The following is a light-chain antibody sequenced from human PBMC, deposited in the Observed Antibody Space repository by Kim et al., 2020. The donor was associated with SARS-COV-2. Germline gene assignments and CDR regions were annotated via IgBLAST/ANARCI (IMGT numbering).Light chain of an antibody. Sequence: EIMLTQSPDTLSLSPGETATLSCRASQSVRNGYLAWYQHKPGQAPTFLIHAINSRATGVPVRFSGTASGTDFTLTISRVEPEDFAVYYCQQYGSLPYTFGQGTKLEI. CDR3: QQYGSLPYT. V-gene: IGKV3-20*01. CDR2: AIN. CDR1: QSVRNGY. J-gene: IGKJ2*01.